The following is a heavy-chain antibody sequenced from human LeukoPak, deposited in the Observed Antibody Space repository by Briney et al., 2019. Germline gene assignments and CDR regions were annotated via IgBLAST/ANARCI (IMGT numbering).Heavy chain of an antibody. CDR3: ARGGDYYDNSGLDY. Sequence: SETLSLTCIVSGGSISSLNLWSWLRQPPGKGLEWIGEMYLGGTTNFNPSLKSRVTILIDKSKNQLSLQLTPVTAADTAVYYCARGGDYYDNSGLDYWSQGTLVTVSS. CDR1: GGSISSLNL. D-gene: IGHD3-22*01. J-gene: IGHJ4*02. CDR2: MYLGGTT. V-gene: IGHV4-4*02.